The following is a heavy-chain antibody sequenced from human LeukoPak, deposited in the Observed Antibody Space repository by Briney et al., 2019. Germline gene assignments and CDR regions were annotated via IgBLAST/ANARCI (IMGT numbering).Heavy chain of an antibody. V-gene: IGHV1-46*01. J-gene: IGHJ4*02. Sequence: ASVKVSCKASGYTFTRYHMHWVRQAPGQGLEWMGIINPSGGSTSYAQKFQGRVTMTRDTSTSTVYMELSSLRSEDTAVYYCAKQTTSIAAPAFDYWGQGTLVTVSS. CDR2: INPSGGST. D-gene: IGHD6-6*01. CDR1: GYTFTRYH. CDR3: AKQTTSIAAPAFDY.